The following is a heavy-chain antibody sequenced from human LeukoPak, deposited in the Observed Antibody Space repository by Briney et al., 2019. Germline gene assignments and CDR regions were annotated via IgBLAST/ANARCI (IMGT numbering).Heavy chain of an antibody. Sequence: SETLSLTCTVSGGSISSSSYYWGWIRQPPGKGLEWIGSIYYSGSTYYNPSLKSRVTISVDTSKNQFSLKLSSVTAADTAVYYCARHGIGKGATEDYWGQGTLVTVSS. J-gene: IGHJ4*02. CDR2: IYYSGST. D-gene: IGHD1-1*01. V-gene: IGHV4-39*01. CDR3: ARHGIGKGATEDY. CDR1: GGSISSSSYY.